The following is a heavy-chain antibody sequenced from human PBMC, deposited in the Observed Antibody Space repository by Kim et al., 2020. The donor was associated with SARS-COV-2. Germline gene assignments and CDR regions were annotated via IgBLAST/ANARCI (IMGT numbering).Heavy chain of an antibody. V-gene: IGHV3-48*03. Sequence: YYADSVKGRFTISRDNAKNSLYLQMNSLRAEDTAVYYCARTAMVTPHFDYWGQGTLVTVSS. CDR3: ARTAMVTPHFDY. D-gene: IGHD5-18*01. J-gene: IGHJ4*02.